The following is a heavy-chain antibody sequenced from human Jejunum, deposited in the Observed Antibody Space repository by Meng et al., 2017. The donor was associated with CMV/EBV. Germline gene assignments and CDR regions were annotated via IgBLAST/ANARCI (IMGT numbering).Heavy chain of an antibody. CDR1: GHY. CDR2: LIHSGAT. D-gene: IGHD3-3*01. J-gene: IGHJ4*02. V-gene: IGHV4-34*01. Sequence: GHYWSYLRQPPGKGLECIGALIHSGATNCNPSLECRVTISVDTSQNHFSLNLSSVTASDTAVYYCARGPPSRLRFLEWSLYYFDYWGQGTLVTVSS. CDR3: ARGPPSRLRFLEWSLYYFDY.